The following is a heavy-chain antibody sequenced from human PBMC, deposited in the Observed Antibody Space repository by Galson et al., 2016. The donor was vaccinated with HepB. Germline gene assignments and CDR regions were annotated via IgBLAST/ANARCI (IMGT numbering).Heavy chain of an antibody. V-gene: IGHV3-30*18. D-gene: IGHD2/OR15-2a*01. CDR1: GFLFRGYG. CDR3: AKRHQYCPPVGCSVDY. CDR2: DSMDGRRK. J-gene: IGHJ4*02. Sequence: SLRLSCAGSGFLFRGYGIHWVRQAPGKGLEWVAADSMDGRRKFYSDSVRGRFTISRDNSNKMLFLQMDSLRPDDTAVYYCAKRHQYCPPVGCSVDYCGQGTLVSVSS.